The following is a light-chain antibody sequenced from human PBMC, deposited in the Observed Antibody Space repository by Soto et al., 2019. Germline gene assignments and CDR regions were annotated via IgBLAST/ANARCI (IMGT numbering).Light chain of an antibody. V-gene: IGKV3-20*01. Sequence: EIALTQSPGTLSLSPGERATHACRASQSVSSSYLAWYQQKPGQAPRLLIYGASSRATGIPDRFSGSGSGTDFTLTISRLEPEDFAVYYCQQYGSSPHTFGQGTKLEIK. CDR3: QQYGSSPHT. CDR2: GAS. J-gene: IGKJ2*01. CDR1: QSVSSSY.